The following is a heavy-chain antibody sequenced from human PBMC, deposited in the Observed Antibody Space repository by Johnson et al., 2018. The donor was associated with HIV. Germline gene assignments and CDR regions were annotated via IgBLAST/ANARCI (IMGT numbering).Heavy chain of an antibody. CDR2: IKYDGSDK. J-gene: IGHJ3*01. Sequence: EVQLVESGGGLVQPGGSLRLSCGASGFTFSDYWMSCVRQAPGKGLEWVASIKYDGSDKYYVDAVKGRLIISRDNVNNSVYLQMNSLRGEDTAVYYCARELNSGNYDPWFERWESGAFDVWGQGTLVTVSS. CDR1: GFTFSDYW. V-gene: IGHV3-7*05. CDR3: ARELNSGNYDPWFERWESGAFDV. D-gene: IGHD1-26*01.